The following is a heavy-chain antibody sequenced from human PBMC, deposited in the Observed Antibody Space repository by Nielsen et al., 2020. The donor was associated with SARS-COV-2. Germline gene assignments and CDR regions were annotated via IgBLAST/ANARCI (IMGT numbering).Heavy chain of an antibody. Sequence: TLSLTCTVSGGSISSGGYYWSWIRQPPGKALEWLARIDWDDDKYYSTSLKTRLTISKDTSKNQVVLTMTNMDPVDTATYYCARTDYQYYYYGMDVWGQGTTVTVSS. J-gene: IGHJ6*02. D-gene: IGHD2-2*01. V-gene: IGHV2-70*11. CDR1: GGSISSGGYY. CDR2: IDWDDDK. CDR3: ARTDYQYYYYGMDV.